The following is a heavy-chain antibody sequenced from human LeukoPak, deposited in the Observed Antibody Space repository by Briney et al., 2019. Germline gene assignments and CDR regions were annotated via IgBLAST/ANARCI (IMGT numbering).Heavy chain of an antibody. Sequence: ASVKVSCKASGYTFTSYAMHWVRQAPRQRLEWMGWINAGNGNTKYSQKFQGRVTITRDTSASTAYMELSSLRSEDTAVYSCARRESLASCSSTSCYSGLYYYGMDVWGQGTTVTVSS. CDR2: INAGNGNT. CDR1: GYTFTSYA. D-gene: IGHD2-2*01. V-gene: IGHV1-3*01. CDR3: ARRESLASCSSTSCYSGLYYYGMDV. J-gene: IGHJ6*02.